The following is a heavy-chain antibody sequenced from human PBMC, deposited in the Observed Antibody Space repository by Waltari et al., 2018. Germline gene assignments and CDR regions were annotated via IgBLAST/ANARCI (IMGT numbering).Heavy chain of an antibody. J-gene: IGHJ4*02. CDR3: AKDRDYYDSSGSLH. CDR1: GFTFSSYG. D-gene: IGHD3-22*01. V-gene: IGHV3-30*18. CDR2: ICYDVSNK. Sequence: QVQLVESGGGVVQPGRSLRLSCAASGFTFSSYGMHWFRQAPGKGMEGVAVICYDVSNKYSADSVKGRFTISRDNSKNTLYLQMNSLRAEDTAVYYCAKDRDYYDSSGSLHWGQGTLVTVSS.